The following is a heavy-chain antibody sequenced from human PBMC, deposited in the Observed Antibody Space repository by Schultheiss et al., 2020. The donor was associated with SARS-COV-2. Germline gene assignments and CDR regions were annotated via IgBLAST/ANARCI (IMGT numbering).Heavy chain of an antibody. J-gene: IGHJ4*02. CDR1: GFTFSSYW. Sequence: GESLKISCAASGFTFSSYWMTWVRQTPGKGLEWVANIKRDGSEKNYVDSVKGRFMISRDNANNLLYLQMNSLRAEDTAVYYCARDSGNRGYDLFDYWGQGTLVTVSS. CDR2: IKRDGSEK. CDR3: ARDSGNRGYDLFDY. D-gene: IGHD5-12*01. V-gene: IGHV3-7*03.